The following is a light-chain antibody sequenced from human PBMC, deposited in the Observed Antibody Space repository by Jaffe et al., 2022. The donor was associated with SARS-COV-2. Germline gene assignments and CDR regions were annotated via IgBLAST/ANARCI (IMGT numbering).Light chain of an antibody. CDR1: SSDVGGYNF. Sequence: QSALTQPPSASGSPGQSVTISCTGTSSDVGGYNFVSWYQQYPGKAPKLMIYEVTKRPSGVPSRFSGSKSGNTASLTVSGLQAEDEADYYCSSYAGSILAFGGGTKLTVL. V-gene: IGLV2-8*01. CDR3: SSYAGSILA. J-gene: IGLJ2*01. CDR2: EVT.